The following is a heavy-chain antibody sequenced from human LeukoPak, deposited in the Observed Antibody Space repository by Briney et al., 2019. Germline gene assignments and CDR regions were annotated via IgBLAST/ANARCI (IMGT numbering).Heavy chain of an antibody. CDR1: GFTFSSYW. CDR3: ARGRSSSGYYFIDY. CDR2: IKQDGSEK. V-gene: IGHV3-7*01. J-gene: IGHJ4*02. D-gene: IGHD3-22*01. Sequence: GGSLRLSCAASGFTFSSYWMSWVRQAPGKGLEWVANIKQDGSEKYYVDSVKGRFTISRDNAKNSLYLQMNSLRAEDTAVYYCARGRSSSGYYFIDYWGQGTLVTVSS.